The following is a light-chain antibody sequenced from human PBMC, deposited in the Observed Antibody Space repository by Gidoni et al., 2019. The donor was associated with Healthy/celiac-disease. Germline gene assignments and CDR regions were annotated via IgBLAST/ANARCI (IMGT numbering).Light chain of an antibody. CDR1: QGISSY. J-gene: IGKJ4*01. CDR2: AAS. V-gene: IGKV1-9*01. Sequence: DIQFPQSPYFLSASVGDRVTITCRASQGISSYLAWYQQKPGKAPKLLIYAASHLQSGVPSRFSGSGSGTEFTLTISSLQPEDFATYYCQQLNSDSTFGGGTKVEIK. CDR3: QQLNSDST.